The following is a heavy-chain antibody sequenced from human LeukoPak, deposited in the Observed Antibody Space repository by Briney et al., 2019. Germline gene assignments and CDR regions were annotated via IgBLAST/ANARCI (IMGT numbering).Heavy chain of an antibody. D-gene: IGHD3-10*01. CDR3: ARHPELYFFDY. CDR1: GGSIINYY. J-gene: IGHJ4*02. V-gene: IGHV4-59*08. Sequence: SETLSLTCTVSGGSIINYYWSWIRQPPGQGLEWIGYVYYSGSTNHNPSLKSRVTISADTSKNQVSLTLSSVTAADTAVYYCARHPELYFFDYWGQGTLVTVSS. CDR2: VYYSGST.